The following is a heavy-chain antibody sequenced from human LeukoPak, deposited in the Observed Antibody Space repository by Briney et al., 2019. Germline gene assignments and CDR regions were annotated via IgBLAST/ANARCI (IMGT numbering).Heavy chain of an antibody. V-gene: IGHV1-69*04. CDR3: ASEGSGYDGY. Sequence: GASVKVSCKASGYTFTGYYMHWVRQAPGQGLEWMGRIIPILGIANYAQKFQGRVTITADKSTSTAYMELSSLRSEDTAVYYCASEGSGYDGYWGQGTLVTVSS. J-gene: IGHJ4*02. CDR2: IIPILGIA. CDR1: GYTFTGYY. D-gene: IGHD5-12*01.